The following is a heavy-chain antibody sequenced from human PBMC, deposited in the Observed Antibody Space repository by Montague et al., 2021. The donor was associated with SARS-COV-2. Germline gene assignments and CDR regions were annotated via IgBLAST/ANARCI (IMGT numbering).Heavy chain of an antibody. CDR1: GGSVSSGSYY. V-gene: IGHV4-61*01. D-gene: IGHD3-3*01. Sequence: SETLSLTCIVSGGSVSSGSYYWSWIREPPGKGLEWIGYIYYSGSTDYXPSLKSRVTISVDTSKNQFSLKLSSVTAADTAVYYCARDPWRITMFGVVTRYGMDVWGRGTTVTVSS. J-gene: IGHJ6*02. CDR3: ARDPWRITMFGVVTRYGMDV. CDR2: IYYSGST.